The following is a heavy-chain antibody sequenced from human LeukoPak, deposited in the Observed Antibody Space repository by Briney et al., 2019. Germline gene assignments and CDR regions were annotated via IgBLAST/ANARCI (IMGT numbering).Heavy chain of an antibody. CDR1: GYIFTDYW. CDR2: IYPADSDT. Sequence: GESLKISCQVSGYIFTDYWIGWVRQMPGKGLESMGIIYPADSDTAYSPFFQGQVTILADKSISTVYLQWSSLKASDTAMYYCARQSRDGSKARGYYFDHWGQGTLVTVSS. J-gene: IGHJ4*02. D-gene: IGHD3-10*01. CDR3: ARQSRDGSKARGYYFDH. V-gene: IGHV5-51*01.